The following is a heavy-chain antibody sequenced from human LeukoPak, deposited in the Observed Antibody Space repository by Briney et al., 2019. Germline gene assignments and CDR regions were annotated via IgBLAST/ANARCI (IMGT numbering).Heavy chain of an antibody. CDR1: GFTFSSYW. CDR3: AREKYSSSAFNWFDP. V-gene: IGHV3-74*01. D-gene: IGHD6-6*01. J-gene: IGHJ5*02. Sequence: GGSLRLSCAASGFTFSSYWMRWVRQAPGKGLVWVSRINSDGSSTSYVDSVKGRFTISRDNAKNTLYLQMNSLRAEDTAVYYCAREKYSSSAFNWFDPWGQGTLVTVSS. CDR2: INSDGSST.